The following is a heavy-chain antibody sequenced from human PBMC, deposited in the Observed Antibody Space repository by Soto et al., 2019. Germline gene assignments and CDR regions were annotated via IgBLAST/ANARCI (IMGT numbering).Heavy chain of an antibody. Sequence: SETLSLTCTVSGGSISSGGYYWSWIRQHPGKGLERIGYIYYSGSTYYNPSLKSRVTISVDTSKNQFSLKLSSVTAADTAVYYCARFFVGNSSSWAYYYYYYGMDVWGQGTTVTVSS. J-gene: IGHJ6*02. CDR1: GGSISSGGYY. CDR2: IYYSGST. D-gene: IGHD6-13*01. CDR3: ARFFVGNSSSWAYYYYYYGMDV. V-gene: IGHV4-31*03.